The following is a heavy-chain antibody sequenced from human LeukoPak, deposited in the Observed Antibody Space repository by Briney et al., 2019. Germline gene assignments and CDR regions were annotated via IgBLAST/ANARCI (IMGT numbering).Heavy chain of an antibody. Sequence: SETLSLTCAVSGGSISSGGYSWSWIRQPPGKGLEWIGYIYHSGSTYYNPSLKSRVTISVDRSKNQFSLKLSSVTAADTAVYYCARGYYYYYYMDVWGKGTTVTVSS. CDR1: GGSISSGGYS. J-gene: IGHJ6*03. CDR3: ARGYYYYYYMDV. V-gene: IGHV4-30-2*01. CDR2: IYHSGST.